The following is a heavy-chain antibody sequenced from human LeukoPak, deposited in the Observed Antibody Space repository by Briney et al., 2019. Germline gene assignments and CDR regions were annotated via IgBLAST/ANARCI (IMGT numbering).Heavy chain of an antibody. CDR1: GYTFTGYY. CDR3: ARVAYYYDSSGYYSAGYFDY. CDR2: INPNSGGT. Sequence: ASVKVSCKASGYTFTGYYMHWVRQAPGQGLEWMGWINPNSGGTNYAQKLQGWVTMTRDTSISTAYMELSRLRSDDTAVYYCARVAYYYDSSGYYSAGYFDYWGQGTLVTVSS. V-gene: IGHV1-2*04. J-gene: IGHJ4*02. D-gene: IGHD3-22*01.